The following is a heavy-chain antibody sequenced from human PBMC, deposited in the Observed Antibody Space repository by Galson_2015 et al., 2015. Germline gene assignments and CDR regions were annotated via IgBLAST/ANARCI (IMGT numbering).Heavy chain of an antibody. D-gene: IGHD3-9*01. V-gene: IGHV3-30*03. CDR2: ISYDGSNK. CDR3: ARDGYDILTAVPGTGGMLFDI. Sequence: SLRLSCAASGFTFSSYGMHWVRQAPGKGLEWVAVISYDGSNKYYADSVKGRFTISRDNSKNTLYLQMNSLRAEDTAVYYCARDGYDILTAVPGTGGMLFDIWGQGTMVTVSS. J-gene: IGHJ3*02. CDR1: GFTFSSYG.